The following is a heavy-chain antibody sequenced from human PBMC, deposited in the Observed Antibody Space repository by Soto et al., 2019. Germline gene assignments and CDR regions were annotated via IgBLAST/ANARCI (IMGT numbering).Heavy chain of an antibody. J-gene: IGHJ4*02. CDR1: GFTFTSYG. V-gene: IGHV3-23*01. D-gene: IGHD3-10*01. CDR3: ARDPSFSAKPIDY. CDR2: ISSSGADT. Sequence: PGGSLRLSCAASGFTFTSYGMSWVRQAPGKGLEWISIISSSGADTYYADSMKGRFTISRDNSKGTLYLEINSLGVEDTAIYFCARDPSFSAKPIDYWGQGTLVTVSS.